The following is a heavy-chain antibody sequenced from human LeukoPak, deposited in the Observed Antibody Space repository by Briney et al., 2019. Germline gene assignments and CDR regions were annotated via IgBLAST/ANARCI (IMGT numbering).Heavy chain of an antibody. CDR3: ASGGSFFEN. Sequence: PSETLSLTCTVSGGSISSSSYYWTWIRQPPGKGLEWIGEINHSGRTNYNPSLKSRVTLSVDTPKNQFSLKLTSVTAADTAVYYCASGGSFFENWGQGTLVTVSS. J-gene: IGHJ4*02. CDR1: GGSISSSSYY. D-gene: IGHD1-26*01. V-gene: IGHV4-39*07. CDR2: INHSGRT.